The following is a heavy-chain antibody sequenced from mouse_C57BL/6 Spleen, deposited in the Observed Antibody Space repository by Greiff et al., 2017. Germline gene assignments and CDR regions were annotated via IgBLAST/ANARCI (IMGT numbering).Heavy chain of an antibody. D-gene: IGHD1-1*01. Sequence: VKLVESGPELVKPGASVKISCKASGYAFSSSWMNWVKQRPGKGLEWIGRIYPGDGDTNYNGKFKGKATLTADKSSSTAYMQLSSLTSEDSAVYFCARRTTVVAPHFDVWGTGTTVTVSS. CDR1: GYAFSSSW. CDR3: ARRTTVVAPHFDV. CDR2: IYPGDGDT. J-gene: IGHJ1*03. V-gene: IGHV1-82*01.